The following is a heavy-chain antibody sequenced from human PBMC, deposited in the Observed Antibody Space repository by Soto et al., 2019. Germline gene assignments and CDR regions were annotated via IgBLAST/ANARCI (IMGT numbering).Heavy chain of an antibody. CDR2: ISGYNGKT. V-gene: IGHV1-18*01. D-gene: IGHD3-22*01. Sequence: VSVKVSCKASGYMFTNYGINWVRQAPGQGLEWMGWISGYNGKTKYAQKFQGRVSLTTDKSTTTAYMELRSLRSDDTAIYYCVRDHYYDNSGPLDFWGQGTLVTVSS. J-gene: IGHJ4*02. CDR3: VRDHYYDNSGPLDF. CDR1: GYMFTNYG.